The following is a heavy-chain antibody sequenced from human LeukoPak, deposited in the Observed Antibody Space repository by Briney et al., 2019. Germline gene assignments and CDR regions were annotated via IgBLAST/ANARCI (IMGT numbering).Heavy chain of an antibody. Sequence: GGSLRLSCAASGFTFSSYAMSWVRQGPGKGLEWVSTIGAGGDYTYYTDSVKGRFTISRDNSKSTLYLQMNSLRAEDTAVYYCAKDGNYAVFDIWGRGTVVTVSS. CDR2: IGAGGDYT. CDR1: GFTFSSYA. CDR3: AKDGNYAVFDI. D-gene: IGHD3-16*01. V-gene: IGHV3-23*01. J-gene: IGHJ3*02.